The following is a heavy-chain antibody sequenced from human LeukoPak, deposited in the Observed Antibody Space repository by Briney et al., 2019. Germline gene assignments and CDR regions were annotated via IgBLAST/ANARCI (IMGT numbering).Heavy chain of an antibody. CDR1: GFTFSTYW. J-gene: IGHJ4*02. Sequence: GGSLRLSCAASGFTFSTYWMAWVRQSPGKGLEWVANIKGDESAKHQADSVKGRFTISRDNAQNSVYLQMSSLRGEETAVHYCARDVVGSLDYWGQGTPVTVSS. CDR2: IKGDESAK. CDR3: ARDVVGSLDY. D-gene: IGHD1-26*01. V-gene: IGHV3-7*01.